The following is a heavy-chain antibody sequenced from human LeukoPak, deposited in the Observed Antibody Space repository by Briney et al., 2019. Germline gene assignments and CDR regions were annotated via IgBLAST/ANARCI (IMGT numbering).Heavy chain of an antibody. CDR2: ISTSGSYL. Sequence: GGSLSLSCAASGFTISSYTSNWVRRAPGKGLEWVSSISTSGSYLYYADSVKGRFTISRDNAKSSLYLQMNSLRAEDTAVYYCARDGGAYDSSGYYVYFDYWGQGTLVTVSS. CDR1: GFTISSYT. J-gene: IGHJ4*02. V-gene: IGHV3-21*01. CDR3: ARDGGAYDSSGYYVYFDY. D-gene: IGHD3-22*01.